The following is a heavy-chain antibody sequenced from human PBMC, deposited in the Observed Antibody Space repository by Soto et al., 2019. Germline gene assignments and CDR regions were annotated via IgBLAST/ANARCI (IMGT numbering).Heavy chain of an antibody. CDR1: GFSLSTSGVG. Sequence: QITLKESGPTLVKTTQTLTLTCTFSGFSLSTSGVGVGWIRQPPGKALEWLALIYWNDDKRYSPSLKSRLTSTNDTSKTQVVLTMTNMDTVDTATYYCAHRSEQHMYYYYYGMEVWGQGTTVTVSS. CDR2: IYWNDDK. CDR3: AHRSEQHMYYYYYGMEV. D-gene: IGHD2-21*01. J-gene: IGHJ6*02. V-gene: IGHV2-5*01.